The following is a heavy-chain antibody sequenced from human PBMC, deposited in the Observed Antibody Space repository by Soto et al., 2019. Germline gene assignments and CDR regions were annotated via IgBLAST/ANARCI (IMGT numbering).Heavy chain of an antibody. J-gene: IGHJ3*02. CDR3: AGPPPSSTSIYDAFDI. CDR2: INPSGGST. CDR1: GYTFTSYY. Sequence: QVQLVQSGAEVKKPGASVKVSCKASGYTFTSYYMHWVRQAPGQGLEWMGIINPSGGSTSYAQKFQGRVTMTRDTTTSTVYMELSSLRSEDMAVYYCAGPPPSSTSIYDAFDIWGQGTMVTVSS. V-gene: IGHV1-46*01. D-gene: IGHD2-2*01.